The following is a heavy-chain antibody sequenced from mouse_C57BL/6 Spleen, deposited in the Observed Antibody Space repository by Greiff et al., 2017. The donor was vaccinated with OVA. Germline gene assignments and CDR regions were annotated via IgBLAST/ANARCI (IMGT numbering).Heavy chain of an antibody. V-gene: IGHV2-9-1*01. D-gene: IGHD2-3*01. CDR2: IWTGGGT. CDR3: ARQGDDGYYRAMDY. J-gene: IGHJ4*01. CDR1: GFSLTSYA. Sequence: MQLQESGPGLVAPSQSLSITCTVSGFSLTSYAISWVRQPPGKGLEWLGVIWTGGGTNYNSALKSRLSISKDNSKSQVFLKMNSLQTDDTARYYCARQGDDGYYRAMDYWGQGTSVTVSS.